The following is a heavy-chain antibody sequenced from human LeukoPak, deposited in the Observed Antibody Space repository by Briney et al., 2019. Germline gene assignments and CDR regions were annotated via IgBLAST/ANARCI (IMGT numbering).Heavy chain of an antibody. CDR3: ARGGIVGHFDY. J-gene: IGHJ4*02. CDR2: IKSDGSST. V-gene: IGHV3-74*01. D-gene: IGHD1-26*01. Sequence: PGGSLRLSCAASGFTFSSYWMHWVRQGPGKGLVWVSRIKSDGSSTNYADSVKGRFTISRDNAKNTLYLQMNSLRAEDTAVYYCARGGIVGHFDYWGQGTLVTVSS. CDR1: GFTFSSYW.